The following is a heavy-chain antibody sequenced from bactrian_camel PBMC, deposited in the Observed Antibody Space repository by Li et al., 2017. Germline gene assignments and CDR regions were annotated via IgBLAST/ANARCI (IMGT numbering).Heavy chain of an antibody. Sequence: QLVESGGGSVQTGGSLTLSCTAPGFTSYSCAIDWYRQAAGKRREWVSTISFDGRALYADSVRGRFTISADKAKDTVYLQMNSLSPDDTALYYCALATRWVGPDLSLYDRFYQYWGQGTQVTVSS. J-gene: IGHJ4*01. V-gene: IGHV3S55*01. D-gene: IGHD5*01. CDR1: GFTSYSCA. CDR2: ISFDGRA. CDR3: ALATRWVGPDLSLYDRFYQY.